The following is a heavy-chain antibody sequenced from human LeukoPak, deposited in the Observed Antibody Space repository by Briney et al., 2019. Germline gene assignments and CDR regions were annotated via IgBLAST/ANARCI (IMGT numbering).Heavy chain of an antibody. CDR3: ARHFAYSSSSYFDY. CDR2: VYYTGST. Sequence: SETLSLTCSLSGGSVSNYYWSWIRLPPGKGLEWIGYVYYTGSTNYNPSLKSRVTMFEDKSKNQFSLRLYSVTVADTAVYYCARHFAYSSSSYFDYWGQGSLVTVSS. CDR1: GGSVSNYY. J-gene: IGHJ4*02. D-gene: IGHD6-6*01. V-gene: IGHV4-59*08.